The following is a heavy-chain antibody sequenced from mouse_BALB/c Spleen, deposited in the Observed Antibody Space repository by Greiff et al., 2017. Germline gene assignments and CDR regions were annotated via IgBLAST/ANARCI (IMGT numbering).Heavy chain of an antibody. D-gene: IGHD2-10*01. V-gene: IGHV5-9-4*01. CDR2: ISSGGSYT. CDR3: ARESYYGNYNYAMDY. Sequence: EVKVVESGGGLVKPGGSLKLSCAASGFTFSSYAMSWVRQSPEKRLEWVAEISSGGSYTYYPDTVTGRFTISRDNAKNTLYLEMSSLRSEDTAMYYCARESYYGNYNYAMDYWGQGTSVTVSS. CDR1: GFTFSSYA. J-gene: IGHJ4*01.